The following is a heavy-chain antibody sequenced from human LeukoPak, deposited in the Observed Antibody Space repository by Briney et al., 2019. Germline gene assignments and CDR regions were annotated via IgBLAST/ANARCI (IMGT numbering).Heavy chain of an antibody. D-gene: IGHD4-17*01. V-gene: IGHV3-30-3*01. J-gene: IGHJ3*02. Sequence: QPGGSLRLSCAASGFTFSSYAMHWVRQAPGKGLEWVAVISYDGSNKYYADSVKGRFTISRDNSKNTLYLQMNSLRAEDTAVYYCAKDRATVTSDAFDIWGQGTMVTVSS. CDR1: GFTFSSYA. CDR3: AKDRATVTSDAFDI. CDR2: ISYDGSNK.